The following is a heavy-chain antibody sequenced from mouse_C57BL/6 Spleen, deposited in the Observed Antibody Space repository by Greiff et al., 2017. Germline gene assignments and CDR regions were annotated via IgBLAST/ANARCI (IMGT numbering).Heavy chain of an antibody. D-gene: IGHD1-1*01. J-gene: IGHJ2*01. CDR2: IYPGSGST. Sequence: QVQLKQPGAELVKPGASVKMSCKASGYTFTSYWITWVKQRPGQGLEWIGDIYPGSGSTNYNEKFKSKATLTVDTSSSTAYMQLSSLTSEDSAVYYCSGLITTVVPFDYWGQGTTLTVSS. V-gene: IGHV1-55*01. CDR1: GYTFTSYW. CDR3: SGLITTVVPFDY.